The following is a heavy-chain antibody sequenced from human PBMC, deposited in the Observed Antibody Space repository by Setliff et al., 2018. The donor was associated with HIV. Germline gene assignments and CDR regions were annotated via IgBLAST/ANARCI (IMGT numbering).Heavy chain of an antibody. CDR3: ARGPSYYYDTRARSSFFHH. CDR1: GYTFTSSY. V-gene: IGHV1-46*01. J-gene: IGHJ1*01. D-gene: IGHD3-22*01. Sequence: ASVKVSCKASGYTFTSSYIHWVRQAPGQGLEWMGIINPSSGSASYTQKFQGRVTMTRDTSTNTASMELRSLRSDDTAVYYCARGPSYYYDTRARSSFFHHWGQGTLVTVSS. CDR2: INPSSGSA.